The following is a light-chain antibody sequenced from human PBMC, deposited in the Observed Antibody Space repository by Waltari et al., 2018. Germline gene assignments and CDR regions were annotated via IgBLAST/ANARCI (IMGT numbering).Light chain of an antibody. CDR1: SSDLGGYTY. J-gene: IGLJ2*01. V-gene: IGLV2-14*03. Sequence: QSPLTQPASVSGSPGQSIPISCPGPSSDLGGYTYVSWYQQHPGKAPRLMIYDVSDRPSGVSNRFSGSKSGNTASLTISGLQAEDEADYYCSSYASGNTLFGGGTKLTVL. CDR3: SSYASGNTL. CDR2: DVS.